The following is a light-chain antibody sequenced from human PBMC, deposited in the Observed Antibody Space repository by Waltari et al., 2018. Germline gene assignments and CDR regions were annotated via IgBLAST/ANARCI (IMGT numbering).Light chain of an antibody. CDR2: LGS. CDR1: HSLLRSNGYNY. V-gene: IGKV2-28*01. Sequence: VMTQSPLSLPVTPGEPASIPCTSSHSLLRSNGYNYSDWYLQRPGQSPQLLIYLGSNRASGVPDRFSGSGSGTDFTLKISRVEAEDVGVYYCLQGISTPLTFGQGTKVEIK. CDR3: LQGISTPLT. J-gene: IGKJ1*01.